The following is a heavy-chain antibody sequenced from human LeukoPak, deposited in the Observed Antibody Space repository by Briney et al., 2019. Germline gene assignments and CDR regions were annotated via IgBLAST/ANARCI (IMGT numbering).Heavy chain of an antibody. CDR3: ARRRWELPLDY. CDR1: GGSFSGYY. J-gene: IGHJ4*02. V-gene: IGHV4-34*01. Sequence: PSETLSLTCAVYGGSFSGYYWSWIRQPPVKGLEWIGEINHSGSTNYNPSLKSRVTISVDTSKNQFSLKLSSVTAADTAVYYCARRRWELPLDYWGQGTLVTVSS. CDR2: INHSGST. D-gene: IGHD1-26*01.